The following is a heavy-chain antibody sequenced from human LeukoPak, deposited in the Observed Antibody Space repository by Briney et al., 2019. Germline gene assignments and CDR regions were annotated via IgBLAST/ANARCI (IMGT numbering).Heavy chain of an antibody. V-gene: IGHV3-20*01. CDR3: ARGNSNFDY. J-gene: IGHJ4*02. D-gene: IGHD1-7*01. Sequence: GGSLRLSCAASGFTSDDYGMSWVRQAPGKGLEWVSGIHRNGGSTGYADSVKGRFTISRDNAKNSLYLQMNSLSAEDTALYHCARGNSNFDYWGQGTLVTVSS. CDR2: IHRNGGST. CDR1: GFTSDDYG.